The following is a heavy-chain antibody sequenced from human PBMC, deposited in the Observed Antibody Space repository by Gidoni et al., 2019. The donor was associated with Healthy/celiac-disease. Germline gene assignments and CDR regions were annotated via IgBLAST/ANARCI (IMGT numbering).Heavy chain of an antibody. CDR1: GFTFSNAW. D-gene: IGHD4-17*01. CDR2: IKSKTDVGTT. J-gene: IGHJ4*02. Sequence: EVQLVESGGGLVKPGGSLRLSCAASGFTFSNAWMSWVRQAPGKGLGWVGRIKSKTDVGTTDYAAPVKGRFTISRDDSKNTLYLQMNSLKTEDTAVYYCTTPYLMTTSLSWGQGTLVTVSS. V-gene: IGHV3-15*01. CDR3: TTPYLMTTSLS.